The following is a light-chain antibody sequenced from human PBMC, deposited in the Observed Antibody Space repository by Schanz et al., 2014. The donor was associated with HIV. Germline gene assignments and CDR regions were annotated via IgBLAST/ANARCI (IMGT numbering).Light chain of an antibody. Sequence: ETVLTQSPGSLSLSPGERATLSCRASQSLGGSQLAWYQHKPGQAPRLLIYGASNRATGIPDRFSGGGSGTDFTLTITRLGPEDFAVYYCQQYGSFLSFGGGTKVEIK. CDR2: GAS. CDR1: QSLGGSQ. J-gene: IGKJ4*01. V-gene: IGKV3-20*01. CDR3: QQYGSFLS.